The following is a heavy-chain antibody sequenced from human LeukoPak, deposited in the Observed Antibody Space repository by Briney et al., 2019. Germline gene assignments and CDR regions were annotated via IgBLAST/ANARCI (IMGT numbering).Heavy chain of an antibody. D-gene: IGHD4-23*01. J-gene: IGHJ5*02. CDR3: ARDRGGNSGWFDP. CDR2: IYYSGST. Sequence: SETLSLTCTVSGGSISSYYWSWIRQPPGKGLEWIGYIYYSGSTNYNPSLKSRVTISVDTSKNQFSLKLSPVTAADTAVYYCARDRGGNSGWFDPWGQGTLVTVSS. V-gene: IGHV4-59*01. CDR1: GGSISSYY.